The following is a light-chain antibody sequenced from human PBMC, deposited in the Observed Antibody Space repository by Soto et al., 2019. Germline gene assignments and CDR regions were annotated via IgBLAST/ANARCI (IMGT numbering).Light chain of an antibody. Sequence: IQMTQSPSSLSASVGDIVTITCRASQGIRNDLGWYQQKPGKAPKLLIYAASSLQSGVPSRFSGSGSGTDFTLTISSLQPEDFATYYCQQSYSTPSITFGQGTRLEIK. J-gene: IGKJ5*01. CDR2: AAS. CDR1: QGIRND. V-gene: IGKV1-39*01. CDR3: QQSYSTPSIT.